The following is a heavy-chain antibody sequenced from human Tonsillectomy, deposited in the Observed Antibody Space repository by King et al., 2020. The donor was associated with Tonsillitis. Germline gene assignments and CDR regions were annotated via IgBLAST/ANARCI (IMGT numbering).Heavy chain of an antibody. CDR1: GFTFNSYE. D-gene: IGHD6-6*01. J-gene: IGHJ4*02. V-gene: IGHV3-48*03. CDR2: ISSSGSSI. CDR3: ARLYSSSSGRACDY. Sequence: VQLVESGGGLVQPGGSLRLSCAASGFTFNSYEMNWVRQAPGKGLEWVSYISSSGSSIYYADSVKGRFTISRDNAKNSLYLQMNSLRAEDTAVYYCARLYSSSSGRACDYWGQGTLVTVSS.